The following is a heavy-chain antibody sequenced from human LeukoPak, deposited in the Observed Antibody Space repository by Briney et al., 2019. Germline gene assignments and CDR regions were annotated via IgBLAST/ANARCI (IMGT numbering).Heavy chain of an antibody. J-gene: IGHJ5*02. CDR3: ARLLGYSP. Sequence: PSETPSLTCAVYGGSFSGYYWSWIRQPPGKGLEWIGEINHSGSTNFNPSLKSRVTISVDTSKNQFSLKLSSVTAADTAVYYCARLLGYSPWGQGTLVTVSS. CDR2: INHSGST. V-gene: IGHV4-34*01. CDR1: GGSFSGYY. D-gene: IGHD5-18*01.